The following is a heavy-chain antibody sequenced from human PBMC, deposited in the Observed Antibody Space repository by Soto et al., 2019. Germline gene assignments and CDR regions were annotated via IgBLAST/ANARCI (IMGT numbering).Heavy chain of an antibody. J-gene: IGHJ4*02. CDR1: GFTFSSFA. D-gene: IGHD6-19*01. Sequence: EVQLLESGGGLVQPGGSLRLSCAASGFTFSSFAMSWVRQAPGKGLEWVSAIGSRGDSTYYADSVKGRFTISRDNSKNTLYLQMNSLRAEDTAVYYCAKDLIYAYNSGRPFDSWRQGTLVTVSS. CDR3: AKDLIYAYNSGRPFDS. V-gene: IGHV3-23*01. CDR2: IGSRGDST.